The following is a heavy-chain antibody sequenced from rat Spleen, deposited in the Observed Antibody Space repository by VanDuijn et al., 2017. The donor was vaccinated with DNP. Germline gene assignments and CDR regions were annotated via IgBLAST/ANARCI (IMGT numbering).Heavy chain of an antibody. V-gene: IGHV5-20*01. CDR1: GFSFSDSY. CDR3: STGGTEFDY. D-gene: IGHD4-3*01. J-gene: IGHJ3*01. Sequence: EVHLVASGGGLVQPGRSLKLSCAASGFSFSDSYMAWVRPAPTRGLEWVTSINYDGDKTYYRDSVTGRFTISRDNVKNSLYLQMDSLRSEDTAIYYCSTGGTEFDYWGQGTLVTVSS. CDR2: INYDGDKT.